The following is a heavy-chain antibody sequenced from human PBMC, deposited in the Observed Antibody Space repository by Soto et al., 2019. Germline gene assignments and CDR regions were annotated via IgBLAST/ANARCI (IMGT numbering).Heavy chain of an antibody. CDR3: TRDHDFWGAYSLHYYGMDV. D-gene: IGHD3-3*01. J-gene: IGHJ6*02. Sequence: QPGGSLRLSCAASGFTFSDYSMTWVRQAPGKGLEWVSYIGGSGSPIYYADSVKGRFTISRDNAKNSLFLQMDSLRDEDTAVYYCTRDHDFWGAYSLHYYGMDVWGRGTTVTVSS. V-gene: IGHV3-48*02. CDR2: IGGSGSPI. CDR1: GFTFSDYS.